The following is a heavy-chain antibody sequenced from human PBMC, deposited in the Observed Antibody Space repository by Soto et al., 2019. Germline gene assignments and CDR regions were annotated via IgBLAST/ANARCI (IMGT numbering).Heavy chain of an antibody. CDR3: ARTSSAWSDFHYCSLDV. J-gene: IGHJ6*02. CDR2: IVPMSGTA. Sequence: QVQLVQSGAEVKKPGSSVKVSCKTSGVTHAISWVRQAPGQGLEWMGDIVPMSGTAYYAQKFQGRVTITADKSATTVYMELSSLRSEDTAVYYCARTSSAWSDFHYCSLDVWGQGTTVTVSS. V-gene: IGHV1-69*06. CDR1: GVTHA. D-gene: IGHD2-2*01.